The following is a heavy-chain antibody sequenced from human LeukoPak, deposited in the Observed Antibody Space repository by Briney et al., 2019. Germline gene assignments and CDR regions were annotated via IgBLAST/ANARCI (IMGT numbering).Heavy chain of an antibody. CDR3: ARLINGGRAFDI. J-gene: IGHJ3*02. Sequence: GSSVKVSCKASGGTFSSYAISWVRQAPGQGLEWMGWITPNSGGPNYAQNLQGRVIITRDTSMSTAYMELSSLRSDDTAVYYCARLINGGRAFDIWGQGTVVTVSS. V-gene: IGHV1-2*02. CDR1: GGTFSSYA. D-gene: IGHD3-16*01. CDR2: ITPNSGGP.